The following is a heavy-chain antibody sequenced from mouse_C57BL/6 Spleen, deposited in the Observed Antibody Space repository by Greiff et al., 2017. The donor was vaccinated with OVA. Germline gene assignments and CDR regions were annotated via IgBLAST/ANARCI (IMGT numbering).Heavy chain of an antibody. Sequence: QVQLQQSGAELVKPGASVKMSCKASGYTFTSYWITWVKQRPGQGLEWIGDIYPGSGSTNYNEKFKSKATLTVDTSSSTAYMQLSSLTSEDSAVYYCARRDPFYAMDYWGQGTSVTVSS. V-gene: IGHV1-55*01. CDR2: IYPGSGST. J-gene: IGHJ4*01. CDR3: ARRDPFYAMDY. CDR1: GYTFTSYW. D-gene: IGHD3-3*01.